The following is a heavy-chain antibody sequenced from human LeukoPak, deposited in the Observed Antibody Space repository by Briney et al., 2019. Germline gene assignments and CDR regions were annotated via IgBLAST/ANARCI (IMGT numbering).Heavy chain of an antibody. CDR3: ARYCSSTSCYSDWFDP. D-gene: IGHD2-2*01. V-gene: IGHV3-7*03. CDR1: GFAFSNYW. Sequence: GGSLRLSCTGSGFAFSNYWMSWVRQAPGKGLEWVANIKYDGSEKYYVDSVKGRFTISRDNAKNSLYLQMNSLRAEDTAVYYCARYCSSTSCYSDWFDPWGQGTLVTVSS. J-gene: IGHJ5*02. CDR2: IKYDGSEK.